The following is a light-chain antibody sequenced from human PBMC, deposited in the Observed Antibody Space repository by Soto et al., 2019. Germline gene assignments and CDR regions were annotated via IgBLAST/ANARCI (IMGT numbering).Light chain of an antibody. CDR1: QSVSSNY. Sequence: EIVLTQSPDTLSLSPGESATLSCRASQSVSSNYLAWYQQKPGQAPRLLIYGASSRATGVPDRFSGSGSGTAVTLTISRLEPEYFAVFYGQHYHNSITFGQGTRLEIE. V-gene: IGKV3-20*01. CDR2: GAS. CDR3: QHYHNSIT. J-gene: IGKJ5*01.